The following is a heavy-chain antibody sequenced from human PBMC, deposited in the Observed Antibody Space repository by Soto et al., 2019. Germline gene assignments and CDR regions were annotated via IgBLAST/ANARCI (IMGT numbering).Heavy chain of an antibody. CDR1: GASISNGDYY. CDR2: MYRTGNT. J-gene: IGHJ5*02. D-gene: IGHD4-17*01. Sequence: SETLSLTCTVSGASISNGDYYWSWIRQPPGQGLEWLGYMYRTGNTFYSPSLKSRLTISVDRSKNRFSVKLSSVTATDTAVYYCARANGFYGDWFDPWGQGALVTVSS. CDR3: ARANGFYGDWFDP. V-gene: IGHV4-30-4*01.